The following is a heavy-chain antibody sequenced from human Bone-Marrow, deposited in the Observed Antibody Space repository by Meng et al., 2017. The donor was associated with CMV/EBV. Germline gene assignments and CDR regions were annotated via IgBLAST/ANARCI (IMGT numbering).Heavy chain of an antibody. CDR2: IYYSGST. CDR1: DDSISRNSYY. Sequence: SETLSLTCTVSDDSISRNSYYWGWIRQPPGKGLEWIGSIYYSGSTSYNPSLKSRVTISVDTSKNQFSLKLSSVTAADTAVYYCARGGKVVPAPYDYWGQGTLVTVSS. D-gene: IGHD2-2*01. V-gene: IGHV4-39*07. J-gene: IGHJ4*02. CDR3: ARGGKVVPAPYDY.